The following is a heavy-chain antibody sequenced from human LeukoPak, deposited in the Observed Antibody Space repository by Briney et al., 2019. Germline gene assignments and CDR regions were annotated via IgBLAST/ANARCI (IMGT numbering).Heavy chain of an antibody. D-gene: IGHD3-10*01. V-gene: IGHV3-30*03. J-gene: IGHJ4*02. CDR2: ISYDGSNK. Sequence: GGSLRLSCAASGVMLSSYGMHWVRQAPGKGLEWVAVISYDGSNKHYADSVKGRSTISRDKSKKTLYLQMNALRPEDTAVYYCARDRGYEDPHLETTSDYWGQGTLVTVSS. CDR1: GVMLSSYG. CDR3: ARDRGYEDPHLETTSDY.